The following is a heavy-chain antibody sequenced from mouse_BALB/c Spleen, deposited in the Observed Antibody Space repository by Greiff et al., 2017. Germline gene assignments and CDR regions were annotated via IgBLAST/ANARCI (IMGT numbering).Heavy chain of an antibody. CDR1: GFTFSSFG. V-gene: IGHV5-17*02. CDR2: ISSGSSTI. Sequence: EVQGVESGGGLVQPGGSRKLSCAASGFTFSSFGMHWVRQAPEKGLEWVAYISSGSSTIYYADTVKGRFTISRDNPKNTLFLQMTSLRSEDTAMYYCARDGMITRSYAMDYWGQGTSVTVSS. D-gene: IGHD2-4*01. J-gene: IGHJ4*01. CDR3: ARDGMITRSYAMDY.